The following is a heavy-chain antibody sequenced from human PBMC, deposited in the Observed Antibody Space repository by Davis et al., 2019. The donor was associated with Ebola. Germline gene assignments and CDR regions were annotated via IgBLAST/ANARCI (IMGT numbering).Heavy chain of an antibody. Sequence: PGGSLRLSCSASGFTFSSYAMHWVRQAPGKGLEYVSAISSNGGSTYYADSVKGRFTISRDNSKNTLYLQMSSLRAEDTAVYYCVNGAAHDILTGAGMDVWGQGTTVTVSS. J-gene: IGHJ6*02. CDR1: GFTFSSYA. V-gene: IGHV3-64D*06. CDR3: VNGAAHDILTGAGMDV. CDR2: ISSNGGST. D-gene: IGHD3-9*01.